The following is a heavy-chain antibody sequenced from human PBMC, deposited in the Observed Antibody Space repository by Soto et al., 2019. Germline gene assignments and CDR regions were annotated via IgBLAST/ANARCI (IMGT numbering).Heavy chain of an antibody. Sequence: GGSLRLSCAASGFTFSSYAMSWVRQAPGKGLEWVSSISGSGGATYYADSVKGRFTISRDNSKNMLYLQMNSLRAEDTAVYYCAKNQVYDTTPMGYGMDVWGQGTTVTVS. CDR3: AKNQVYDTTPMGYGMDV. J-gene: IGHJ6*02. D-gene: IGHD3-22*01. CDR1: GFTFSSYA. V-gene: IGHV3-23*01. CDR2: ISGSGGAT.